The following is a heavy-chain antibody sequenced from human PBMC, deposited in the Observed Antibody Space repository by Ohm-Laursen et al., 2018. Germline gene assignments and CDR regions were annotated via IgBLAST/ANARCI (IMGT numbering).Heavy chain of an antibody. Sequence: GTLSLTCTVSGGSISSYYWSWIRQPPGKGLEWIGYIYNSGSTNYNPSLKSRVTVSVDTSENQFSLNLNSVTAADTAVYYCARGYVGQFWDYWGQGTLVTVSS. CDR3: ARGYVGQFWDY. J-gene: IGHJ4*02. CDR2: IYNSGST. V-gene: IGHV4-59*12. CDR1: GGSISSYY. D-gene: IGHD3-3*01.